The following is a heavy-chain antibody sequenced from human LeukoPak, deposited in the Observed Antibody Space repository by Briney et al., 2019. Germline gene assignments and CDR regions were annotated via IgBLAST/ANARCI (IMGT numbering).Heavy chain of an antibody. D-gene: IGHD3-16*01. CDR2: INPSGGST. Sequence: ASVKVSCKASGYTFSSYGISWVRQAPGQGPEWMGIINPSGGSTSYAQKFQGRVTMTRDMSTSTVYMELSSLRSEDTAVYYCARDSTFGGGQYYMDVWGKGTTVTVSS. V-gene: IGHV1-46*01. CDR1: GYTFSSYG. J-gene: IGHJ6*03. CDR3: ARDSTFGGGQYYMDV.